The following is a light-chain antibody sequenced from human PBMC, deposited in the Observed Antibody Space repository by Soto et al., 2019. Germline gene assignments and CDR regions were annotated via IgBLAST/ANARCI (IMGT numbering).Light chain of an antibody. Sequence: EVVLTQSPATLSLSPGERATLPCRASQSVSKYLAWYQQKPGQAPRLLIYNASNRATGIPVRFSGSGSGTDFTLTISTLEAEDSAVYYCQQRHNWPRTFGQGTKVDIK. V-gene: IGKV3-11*01. J-gene: IGKJ1*01. CDR3: QQRHNWPRT. CDR2: NAS. CDR1: QSVSKY.